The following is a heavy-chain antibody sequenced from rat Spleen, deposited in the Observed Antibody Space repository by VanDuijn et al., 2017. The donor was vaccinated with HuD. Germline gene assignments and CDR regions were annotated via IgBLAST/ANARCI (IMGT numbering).Heavy chain of an antibody. Sequence: EVQLVESGGGLVQPGRSLKLSCAASGFTFSNYGMAWVRQAPTKGLEWVAPISTSGASTYYRDSVKGRFTVSSDNAKNNLYLQMDSLRSEDTATYYCARPDGGLFAYWGQGTLVTVSS. V-gene: IGHV5-29*01. CDR2: ISTSGAST. CDR3: ARPDGGLFAY. CDR1: GFTFSNYG. J-gene: IGHJ3*01. D-gene: IGHD1-11*01.